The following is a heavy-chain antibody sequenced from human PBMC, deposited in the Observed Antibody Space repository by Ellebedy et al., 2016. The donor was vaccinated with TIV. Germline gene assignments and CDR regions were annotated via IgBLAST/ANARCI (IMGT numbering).Heavy chain of an antibody. J-gene: IGHJ4*02. CDR3: ARGQRLERYFGGPPGGLDY. CDR2: INEDGTKE. D-gene: IGHD3-9*01. V-gene: IGHV3-7*01. CDR1: GFTFSDYW. Sequence: GGSLRLSXAASGFTFSDYWMNWVRQAPGKGLEWVAIINEDGTKENYVDSVKGRFTISRDNAKDSLFLQMNSLRAEDTAAYYCARGQRLERYFGGPPGGLDYWGQGILVTGSS.